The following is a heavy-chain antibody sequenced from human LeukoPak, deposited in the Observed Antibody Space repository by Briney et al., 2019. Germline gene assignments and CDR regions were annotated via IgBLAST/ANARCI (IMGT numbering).Heavy chain of an antibody. CDR3: AKALEDGDYGNYYYYYMDV. V-gene: IGHV3-30*18. J-gene: IGHJ6*03. CDR1: GFTFSSHG. CDR2: ISYDGSNT. Sequence: GGSLRLSCAASGFTFSSHGMHWVRQAPGKGLEWVAVISYDGSNTYYADSVKGRFTISRDNSKNTLYLQMNSLRAEDTAVYYCAKALEDGDYGNYYYYYMDVWGKGTTVTISS. D-gene: IGHD4-17*01.